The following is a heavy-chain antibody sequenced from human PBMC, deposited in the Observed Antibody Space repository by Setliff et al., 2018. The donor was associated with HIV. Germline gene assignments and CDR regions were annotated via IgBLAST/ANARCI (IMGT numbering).Heavy chain of an antibody. D-gene: IGHD5-18*01. CDR3: ASGYPSGWYYYGMDV. V-gene: IGHV1-69*05. J-gene: IGHJ6*02. CDR1: GDTFNNCA. Sequence: GASVKVSCKASGDTFNNCAVTWVRQAPGQGLEWMGGSIPLFGTTNYAQKFQGRVTITTDESTSTAYMELSSLRSEDTAVYYCASGYPSGWYYYGMDVWGQGTTVTVSS. CDR2: SIPLFGTT.